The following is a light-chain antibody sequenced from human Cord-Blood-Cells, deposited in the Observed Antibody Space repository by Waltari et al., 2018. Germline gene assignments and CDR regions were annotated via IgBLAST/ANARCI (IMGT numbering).Light chain of an antibody. Sequence: DIQMTQSPSTLSASVGARVTITCRASQSISSWLAWYQQKPGKAPKLMLYKASSLESGVPSRFSGSGSGTEFTLTISSLQPDDFATYYCQQYNSYSTFGQGTKLEIK. CDR3: QQYNSYST. CDR2: KAS. CDR1: QSISSW. J-gene: IGKJ2*01. V-gene: IGKV1-5*03.